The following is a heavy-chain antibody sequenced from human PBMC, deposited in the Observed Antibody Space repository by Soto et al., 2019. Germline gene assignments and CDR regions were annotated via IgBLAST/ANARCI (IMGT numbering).Heavy chain of an antibody. CDR3: ARGVVGATPTY. J-gene: IGHJ4*02. CDR2: IIPILGIA. Sequence: QVQLVQSGAEVKKPGSSVKVSCKASGGTFSSYTISWVRQAPGQGLEWMGRIIPILGIANYAQKFQGRVTITADKSTSTASLELSSLRSEDTAVYYCARGVVGATPTYWGQGTLVTVSS. D-gene: IGHD1-26*01. CDR1: GGTFSSYT. V-gene: IGHV1-69*02.